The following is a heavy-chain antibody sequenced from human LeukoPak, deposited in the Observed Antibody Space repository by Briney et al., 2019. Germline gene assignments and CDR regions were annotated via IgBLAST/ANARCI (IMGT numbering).Heavy chain of an antibody. CDR3: ARAKIAAAPDY. Sequence: GGSLRLSCAASGFTFNTYRMNWVRQAPGKGLEWVSSISSSSTYIYYTDSVKGRFTISRDNAKNSLYLQMKDLRAEDTALYYCARAKIAAAPDYWGQGTLVTVSS. D-gene: IGHD6-13*01. CDR1: GFTFNTYR. V-gene: IGHV3-21*01. J-gene: IGHJ4*02. CDR2: ISSSSTYI.